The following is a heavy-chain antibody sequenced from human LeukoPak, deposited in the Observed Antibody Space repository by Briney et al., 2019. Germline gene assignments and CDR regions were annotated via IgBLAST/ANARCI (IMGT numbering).Heavy chain of an antibody. D-gene: IGHD3-22*01. CDR3: ARECYYDSSGHDAFDI. J-gene: IGHJ3*02. V-gene: IGHV4-61*01. CDR2: IYYSGST. CDR1: GYSISSGTY. Sequence: PSETLSLTCTVSGYSISSGTYWGWIRQPPGKGLEWIGYIYYSGSTNYNPSLKSRVTISVDTSKNQFSLKLSSVTAADTAVYYCARECYYDSSGHDAFDIWGQGTMVTVSS.